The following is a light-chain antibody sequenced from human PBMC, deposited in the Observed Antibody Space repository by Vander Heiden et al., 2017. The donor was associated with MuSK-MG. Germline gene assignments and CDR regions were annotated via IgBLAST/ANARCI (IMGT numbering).Light chain of an antibody. CDR2: DAS. Sequence: VLTQSPGTLSLSPGARATLSCRASQSVSRSYLAWYQQKPGQAPRLLIYDASSRATGIPDRFSGGGSGTDFTLSISRLAPEDFAVYYCQQDDTAPLTFGGGTKVEIK. CDR3: QQDDTAPLT. J-gene: IGKJ4*01. CDR1: QSVSRSY. V-gene: IGKV3-20*01.